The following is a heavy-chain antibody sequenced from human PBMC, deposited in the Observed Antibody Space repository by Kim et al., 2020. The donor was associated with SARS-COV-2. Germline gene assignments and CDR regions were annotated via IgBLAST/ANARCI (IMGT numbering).Heavy chain of an antibody. D-gene: IGHD2-2*01. CDR1: GGSITSYY. CDR2: IYYTGNT. J-gene: IGHJ5*01. CDR3: SRANVYPNWFVS. V-gene: IGHV4-59*13. Sequence: SETLSLTCTASGGSITSYYWTWIRQPPGKGLEWIGYIYYTGNTNYNPSLKSRITMSIDTSKNQFPLGLSTGTPADTAVYYCSRANVYPNWFVSWGQGTLVTVSS.